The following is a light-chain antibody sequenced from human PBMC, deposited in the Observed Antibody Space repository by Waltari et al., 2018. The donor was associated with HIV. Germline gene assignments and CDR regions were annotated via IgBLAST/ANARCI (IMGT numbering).Light chain of an antibody. V-gene: IGLV1-40*01. J-gene: IGLJ2*01. CDR3: QSFDSSLSAVI. CDR2: DTK. Sequence: QSVLTPPPSVSGAPGPRVTIPCTGGSSNIGAGYDVHWYRKFPGTAPKLLSYDTKKRPSGVPDRFSGSKSGTSASLAITGLQAEDEADYYCQSFDSSLSAVIFGGGTKLTVL. CDR1: SSNIGAGYD.